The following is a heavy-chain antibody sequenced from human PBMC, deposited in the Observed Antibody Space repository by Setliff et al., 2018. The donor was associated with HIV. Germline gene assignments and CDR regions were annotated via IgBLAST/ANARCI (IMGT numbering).Heavy chain of an antibody. J-gene: IGHJ6*04. CDR3: TRRGADSYYPRPLDV. Sequence: PSETLSLTCTVSGDSVSSRSYYWSWIRQPPGKGLEWIGYIYYSGSTNYNPSLKSRVTISVDTSKNQFSLRLNSVTAADTAIYYCTRRGADSYYPRPLDVWGKGTTVTVPQ. D-gene: IGHD3-10*01. CDR2: IYYSGST. V-gene: IGHV4-61*01. CDR1: GDSVSSRSYY.